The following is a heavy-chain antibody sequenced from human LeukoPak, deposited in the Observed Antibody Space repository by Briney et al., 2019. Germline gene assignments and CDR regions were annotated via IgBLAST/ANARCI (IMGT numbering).Heavy chain of an antibody. CDR3: ARKTGDLYYFDY. J-gene: IGHJ4*02. D-gene: IGHD7-27*01. V-gene: IGHV4-4*07. CDR1: GGSISSYD. Sequence: KTSETLSLTCTAAGGSISSYDWSWIRQPAGKGLQWIGRIYTSGSHNYTPSLNSRVTISVDTSKNQFSLRLSSVTAADTAVYYCARKTGDLYYFDYWGQGTLVTVSS. CDR2: IYTSGSH.